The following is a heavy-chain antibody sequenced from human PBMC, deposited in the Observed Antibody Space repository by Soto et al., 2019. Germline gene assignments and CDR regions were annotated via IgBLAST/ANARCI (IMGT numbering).Heavy chain of an antibody. Sequence: SETLSLTCTVSGGSISSYYWSWIRQPPGKGLEWIGYIYYSGSTNYNPSLKSRVTISVDTSKNQFSLKLSSVTAADTAVYYCASHRWGQYNWNEYAFDIWGQGTMVTVSS. D-gene: IGHD1-20*01. V-gene: IGHV4-59*08. J-gene: IGHJ3*02. CDR1: GGSISSYY. CDR3: ASHRWGQYNWNEYAFDI. CDR2: IYYSGST.